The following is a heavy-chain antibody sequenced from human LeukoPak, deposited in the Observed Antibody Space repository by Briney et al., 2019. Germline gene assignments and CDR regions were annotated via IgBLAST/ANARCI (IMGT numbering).Heavy chain of an antibody. CDR2: ISSSSSYI. Sequence: GGSLRLSCAASGFTFSSYSMNWVRQAPGKGLEWVSSISSSSSYIYYADSVKGRFTISRDNAKNSLYLQMNSLRAEDTAVYYCVGPGVVVPADAFDIWGQGTMVTVSS. CDR1: GFTFSSYS. V-gene: IGHV3-21*01. J-gene: IGHJ3*02. D-gene: IGHD2-2*01. CDR3: VGPGVVVPADAFDI.